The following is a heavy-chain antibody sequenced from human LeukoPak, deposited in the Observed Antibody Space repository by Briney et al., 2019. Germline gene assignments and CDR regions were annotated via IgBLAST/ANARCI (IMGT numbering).Heavy chain of an antibody. CDR1: GFTFDDYA. Sequence: GGSLRLSCAASGFTFDDYAMHWVRQAPGKGLEWVSGISWNSGSIGCADSVKGRFTISRDNAKNSLYLQMNSLRAEDTALYYCAKDSGRRYYDSSGFDYWGQGTLVTVSS. CDR3: AKDSGRRYYDSSGFDY. CDR2: ISWNSGSI. D-gene: IGHD3-22*01. V-gene: IGHV3-9*01. J-gene: IGHJ4*02.